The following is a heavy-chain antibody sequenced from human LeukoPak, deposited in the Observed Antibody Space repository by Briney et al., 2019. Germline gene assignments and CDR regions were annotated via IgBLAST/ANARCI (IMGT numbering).Heavy chain of an antibody. V-gene: IGHV4-59*12. CDR1: GGSISSYY. CDR3: ARAAGEYSSSSTDY. J-gene: IGHJ4*02. CDR2: IYYSGST. D-gene: IGHD6-6*01. Sequence: SETLSLTCTVSGGSISSYYWSWIRQPPGKGLEWIGYIYYSGSTNYNPSLKSRVTISVDTSKNQFSLKLSSVTAADTAVYYCARAAGEYSSSSTDYWGQGTLVTVSS.